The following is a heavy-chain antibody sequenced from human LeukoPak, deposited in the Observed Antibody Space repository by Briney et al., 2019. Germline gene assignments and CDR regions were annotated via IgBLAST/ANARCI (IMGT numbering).Heavy chain of an antibody. D-gene: IGHD3-22*01. CDR2: ISGSGGST. J-gene: IGHJ4*02. CDR1: GFTFRRYI. V-gene: IGHV3-23*01. CDR3: AKTRSVTMIVVVNSLDY. Sequence: PGGSLRLSCAASGFTFRRYIMSWVRQAPGEGLEWVSAISGSGGSTYYADSVKGRFTISRDNSKNTLYLQMNSLRAEDTAVYYCAKTRSVTMIVVVNSLDYWGQGTLVTVSS.